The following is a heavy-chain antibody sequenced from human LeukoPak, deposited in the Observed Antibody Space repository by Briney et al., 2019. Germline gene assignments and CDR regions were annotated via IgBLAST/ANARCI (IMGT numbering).Heavy chain of an antibody. D-gene: IGHD3-22*01. CDR2: IRYDGSNK. CDR3: AKDLYYYDSSGYLMDV. J-gene: IGHJ6*04. Sequence: GGSLRLSCAASGFTFSSYGMHWVRQAPGKGLEWVAFIRYDGSNKYYADSVKGRFTISRDNSKNTLYLQMNSLRAEDTAVYYCAKDLYYYDSSGYLMDVWGKGTTVTISS. CDR1: GFTFSSYG. V-gene: IGHV3-30*02.